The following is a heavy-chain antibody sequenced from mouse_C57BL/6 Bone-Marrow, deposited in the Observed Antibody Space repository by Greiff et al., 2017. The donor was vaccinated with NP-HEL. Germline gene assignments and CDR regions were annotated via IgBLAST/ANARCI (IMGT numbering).Heavy chain of an antibody. CDR1: GFNIKDDY. Sequence: VQLQQSGAELVRPGASVKLSCTASGFNIKDDYMHWVKQRPEQGLEWIGWIDPENGDTEYASKFQGKATLTVDTSSNTAYLQLRSLTSEDTAVFYGTARGSSPYARNYWGQGTSVTVSS. D-gene: IGHD1-1*01. J-gene: IGHJ4*01. CDR3: TARGSSPYARNY. V-gene: IGHV14-4*01. CDR2: IDPENGDT.